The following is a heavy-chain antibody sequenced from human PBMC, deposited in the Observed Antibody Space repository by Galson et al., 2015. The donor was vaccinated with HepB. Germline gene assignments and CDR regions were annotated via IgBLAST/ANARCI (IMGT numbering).Heavy chain of an antibody. Sequence: SLRLSCAASGFSFSIYTMNWVRQAPGGGLEWVSSVSSTSPCKYYADSVKGRFTISRDNAKNSLYLQMNSLRAEDTAVYYCARDGHLLRYEQAKYYYYMDVWGKGTTVTVSS. D-gene: IGHD2-21*01. J-gene: IGHJ6*03. CDR2: VSSTSPCK. CDR3: ARDGHLLRYEQAKYYYYMDV. CDR1: GFSFSIYT. V-gene: IGHV3-21*01.